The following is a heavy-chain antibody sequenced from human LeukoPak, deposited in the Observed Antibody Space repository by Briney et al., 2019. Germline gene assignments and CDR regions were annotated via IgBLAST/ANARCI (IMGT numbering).Heavy chain of an antibody. V-gene: IGHV1-2*02. J-gene: IGHJ4*02. CDR3: ARTPFMELAVDY. D-gene: IGHD3-3*01. CDR2: INPNSGGT. CDR1: GCTFTGYY. Sequence: ASVKVSCKASGCTFTGYYMHWVRQAPGQGLEWMGWINPNSGGTNYAQKFQGRVTMTRDTSISTAYMELSRLRSDDTAVYYCARTPFMELAVDYWGQGTLVTVSS.